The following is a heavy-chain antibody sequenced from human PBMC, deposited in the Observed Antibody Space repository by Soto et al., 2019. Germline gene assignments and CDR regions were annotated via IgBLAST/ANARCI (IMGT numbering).Heavy chain of an antibody. Sequence: SGPTLVNPTQTLTLTCTFCGFSLSTSGVGVGWIRQPPGKALEWLALIYWDDDKRYSPSLKSRLTITKDTSKNQVVLTMTNMDPVDTATYYCAHRRGDFWSGYYSDYYYMDVWGKGT. CDR3: AHRRGDFWSGYYSDYYYMDV. J-gene: IGHJ6*03. CDR2: IYWDDDK. V-gene: IGHV2-5*02. CDR1: GFSLSTSGVG. D-gene: IGHD3-3*01.